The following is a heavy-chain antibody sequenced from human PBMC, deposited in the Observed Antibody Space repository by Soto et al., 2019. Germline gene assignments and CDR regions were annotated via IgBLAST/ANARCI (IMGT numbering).Heavy chain of an antibody. CDR2: ISYDGSNK. V-gene: IGHV3-30*18. D-gene: IGHD3-3*01. CDR3: AKDGRDLYYDFWSGSNWFGP. Sequence: QGQLVESGGGVVQPGRSLRLSCAASGFTFSRYGMHWVRQAPGKGLEWVALISYDGSNKFYAVSVKGRFTISRDNSKNTLYLQMNSLRAEDTAVYYCAKDGRDLYYDFWSGSNWFGPWGQGTLVTVSS. CDR1: GFTFSRYG. J-gene: IGHJ5*02.